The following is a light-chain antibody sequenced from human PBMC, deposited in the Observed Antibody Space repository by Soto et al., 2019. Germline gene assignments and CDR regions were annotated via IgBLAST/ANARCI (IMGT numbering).Light chain of an antibody. CDR1: QSINSN. Sequence: EIVMTQSPATLSVSPGERATLSCRASQSINSNLAWYQQKPGQAPRLLIYGASTRATGVPARFSGSGSGTAFTLTISSLQSEDFALYYCQQYSNWWSFGQGTKVDIK. CDR2: GAS. J-gene: IGKJ1*01. V-gene: IGKV3-15*01. CDR3: QQYSNWWS.